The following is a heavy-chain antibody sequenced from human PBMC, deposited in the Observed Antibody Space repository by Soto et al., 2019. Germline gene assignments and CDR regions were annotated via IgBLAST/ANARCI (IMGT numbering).Heavy chain of an antibody. CDR3: ARARVGASPVGGRYYCMDV. J-gene: IGHJ6*02. V-gene: IGHV1-69*01. CDR1: GGTFSSYA. Sequence: QVQLVQSGAEVKKPGSSVKVSCKASGGTFSSYAISWVRQAPGQGLEWMGGIIPIFGTANYAQKFQGRVTITADESTSTAYLERSSLRSEDTAVYYCARARVGASPVGGRYYCMDVWGQGNTVTVSS. D-gene: IGHD1-26*01. CDR2: IIPIFGTA.